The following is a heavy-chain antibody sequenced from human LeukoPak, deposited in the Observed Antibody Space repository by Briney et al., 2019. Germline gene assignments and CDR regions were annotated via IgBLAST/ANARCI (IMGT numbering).Heavy chain of an antibody. CDR1: GFTFTTFG. J-gene: IGHJ4*02. V-gene: IGHV3-23*01. CDR2: ISGSGDSA. D-gene: IGHD5-12*01. Sequence: PGGSLRLSCVASGFTFTTFGMTWVCQPPGKGLEWVSTISGSGDSANYADSVKGRFTISRDNAKNSLYLQMNSLRAEDTAVYYCARLIVATTKGVDYWGQGTLVTVSS. CDR3: ARLIVATTKGVDY.